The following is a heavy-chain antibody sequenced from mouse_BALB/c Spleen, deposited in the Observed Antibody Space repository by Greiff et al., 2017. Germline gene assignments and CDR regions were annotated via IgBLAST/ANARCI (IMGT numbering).Heavy chain of an antibody. V-gene: IGHV1-4*02. CDR2: INPSSGYT. J-gene: IGHJ2*01. CDR1: GYTFTSYT. D-gene: IGHD2-3*01. Sequence: QVTLKESAAELVRPGASVKMSCTASGYTFTSYTMHWVKQRPGQGLEWIGYINPSSGYTEYTQKFKDKTTLTADKSSSTAYMQLSSLTSEDSAVYYGARWILQSDLDYWGQGTTVTVSS. CDR3: ARWILQSDLDY.